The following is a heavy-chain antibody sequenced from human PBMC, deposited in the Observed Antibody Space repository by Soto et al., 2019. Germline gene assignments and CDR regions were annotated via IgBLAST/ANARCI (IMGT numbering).Heavy chain of an antibody. CDR1: GYTFTSYG. D-gene: IGHD2-21*02. CDR3: ARDSYCGGDCSDAEYFQH. J-gene: IGHJ1*01. V-gene: IGHV1-18*01. CDR2: ISAYNGNT. Sequence: GASVKVSCKDSGYTFTSYGISWVRQAPGQGLEWMGWISAYNGNTNYAQKLQGRVTMTTDTSTSTAYMELRSLRSDDTAVYYCARDSYCGGDCSDAEYFQHWGQGTLVTVSS.